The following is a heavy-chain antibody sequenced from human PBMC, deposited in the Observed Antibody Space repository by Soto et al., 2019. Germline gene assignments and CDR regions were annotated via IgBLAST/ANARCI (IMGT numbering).Heavy chain of an antibody. J-gene: IGHJ6*02. V-gene: IGHV3-49*04. Sequence: GGSLRLSCAASGFTFSSCAMGWVRQAPGKGLEWVGFIRSKAYGGTTEYAASVKGRFTISRDDSKSIAYLQMNSLKTEDTAVYYCTRSASVVPAAMGDKYYYYGMDVWGQGTTVTVSS. CDR2: IRSKAYGGTT. CDR1: GFTFSSCA. D-gene: IGHD2-2*01. CDR3: TRSASVVPAAMGDKYYYYGMDV.